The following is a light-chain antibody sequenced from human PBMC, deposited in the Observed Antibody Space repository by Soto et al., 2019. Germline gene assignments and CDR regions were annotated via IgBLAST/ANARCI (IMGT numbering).Light chain of an antibody. V-gene: IGKV3-15*01. J-gene: IGKJ1*01. CDR1: QRVSSD. CDR2: GAS. Sequence: EIVLTQSPATLSVSPGERATLSCRASQRVSSDLAWYHQKPGQAPRLLIYGASTRATGIPARFSGSGSGTEFTLTINSLQSEDFAVYYCQQYNNWPRTFGQGAKVDI. CDR3: QQYNNWPRT.